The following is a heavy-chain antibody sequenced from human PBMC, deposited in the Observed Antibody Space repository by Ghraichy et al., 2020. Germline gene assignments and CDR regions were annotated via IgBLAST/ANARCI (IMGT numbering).Heavy chain of an antibody. D-gene: IGHD3-22*01. Sequence: LSLTCAASGFTFSSYSMNWVRQAPGKGLEWVSYISSSSSTIYYADSVKGRFTISRDNAKNSLYLQMNSLRDEDTAVYYCARGGPYYDRTDEYFQHWGQGTLVTVSS. CDR1: GFTFSSYS. V-gene: IGHV3-48*02. J-gene: IGHJ1*01. CDR3: ARGGPYYDRTDEYFQH. CDR2: ISSSSSTI.